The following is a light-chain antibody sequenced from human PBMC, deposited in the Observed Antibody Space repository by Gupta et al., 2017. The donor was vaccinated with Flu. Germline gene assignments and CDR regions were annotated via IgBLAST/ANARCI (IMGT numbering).Light chain of an antibody. Sequence: GDRVTITCRASQTIDSWLAWYQKKPGRAPKSLIYKASSLDTGVPSRFSGSGSGTEFSLTISSLQPDDFATYYCQQYRSSPWTFGQGTKVEIK. CDR1: QTIDSW. CDR2: KAS. CDR3: QQYRSSPWT. J-gene: IGKJ1*01. V-gene: IGKV1-5*03.